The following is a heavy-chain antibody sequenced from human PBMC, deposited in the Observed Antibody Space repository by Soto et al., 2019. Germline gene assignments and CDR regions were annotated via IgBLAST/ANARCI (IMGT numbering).Heavy chain of an antibody. J-gene: IGHJ4*01. Sequence: SETLSLTCTVSGGSISSGDYYWSWIRQPPGKGLEWIGYIYYSGSTYYNPSLKSRVTISVDTSKNQFSLKLSSVTAADTAVYYCARLSGYGGSAYFDDWGQVTLVTVSA. CDR3: ARLSGYGGSAYFDD. CDR1: GGSISSGDYY. D-gene: IGHD5-12*01. CDR2: IYYSGST. V-gene: IGHV4-30-4*01.